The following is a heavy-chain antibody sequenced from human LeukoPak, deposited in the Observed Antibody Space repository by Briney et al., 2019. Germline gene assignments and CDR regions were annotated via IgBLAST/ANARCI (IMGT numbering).Heavy chain of an antibody. CDR3: TREDNWYFDL. J-gene: IGHJ2*01. Sequence: PGGSLRLSCTAYGFTFSDYYMTWIRQAPGKGLEWLSYVSTDSTYTNYADSVKGRFTISRDNAKSSLYLQLNSLTAEDTAVYYCTREDNWYFDLWGRGTLVTVSS. CDR1: GFTFSDYY. V-gene: IGHV3-11*05. CDR2: VSTDSTYT.